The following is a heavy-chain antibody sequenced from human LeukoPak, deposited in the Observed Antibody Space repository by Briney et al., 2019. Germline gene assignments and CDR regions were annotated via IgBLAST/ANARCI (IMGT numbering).Heavy chain of an antibody. Sequence: GGSLRLSCAASGFAFSTYWRTWVRQAPGKGLEWVANINLDGTEEHYVDSSLKGRFTISRDNAKNSLYLQMTSLRVEDTAVYYCASGRHDFLHWGQGTLVTVSS. D-gene: IGHD3/OR15-3a*01. CDR3: ASGRHDFLH. CDR2: INLDGTEE. V-gene: IGHV3-7*01. J-gene: IGHJ4*02. CDR1: GFAFSTYW.